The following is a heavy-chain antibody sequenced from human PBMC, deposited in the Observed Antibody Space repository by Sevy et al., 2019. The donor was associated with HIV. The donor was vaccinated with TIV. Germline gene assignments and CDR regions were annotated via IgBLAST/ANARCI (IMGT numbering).Heavy chain of an antibody. D-gene: IGHD2-15*01. CDR3: AKDGGHIDIDY. J-gene: IGHJ4*02. CDR2: ISIDGSNK. V-gene: IGHV3-30*18. CDR1: GFTFKYHG. Sequence: GGSLRLSCAASGFTFKYHGMHWVRQAPGKGLEWLSLISIDGSNKYYADSVKGRFTISRDNAKNTVSVQMNSLRPEDTATYYCAKDGGHIDIDYWGQGILVTVPS.